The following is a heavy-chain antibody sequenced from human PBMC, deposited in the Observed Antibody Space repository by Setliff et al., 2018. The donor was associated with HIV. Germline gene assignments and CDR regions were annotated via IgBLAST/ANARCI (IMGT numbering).Heavy chain of an antibody. CDR1: GGSISSYDYN. CDR3: ARGLSFYDPGGFDY. J-gene: IGHJ4*02. V-gene: IGHV4-39*07. Sequence: SETLSLTCTVSGGSISSYDYNWGWIRQPPGKGLEWIANIYYTGRTYYNPSLKSRVTISVDTSKNQFSLKLSSVTAADTAVYYCARGLSFYDPGGFDYWGQGTLVTVSS. D-gene: IGHD3-22*01. CDR2: IYYTGRT.